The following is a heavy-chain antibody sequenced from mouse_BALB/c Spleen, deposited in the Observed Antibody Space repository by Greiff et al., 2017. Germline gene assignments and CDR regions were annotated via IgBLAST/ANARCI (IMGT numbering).Heavy chain of an antibody. Sequence: LQESGAELVRPGVSVKISCKGSGYTFTDYAMHWVKQSHAKSLEWIGVISTYYGDASYNQKFKGKATMTVDKSSSTAYMELARLTSEDSAIYYCASSGNYYGSRRYFDVWGAGTTVTVSS. CDR2: ISTYYGDA. CDR1: GYTFTDYA. CDR3: ASSGNYYGSRRYFDV. J-gene: IGHJ1*01. D-gene: IGHD1-1*01. V-gene: IGHV1S137*01.